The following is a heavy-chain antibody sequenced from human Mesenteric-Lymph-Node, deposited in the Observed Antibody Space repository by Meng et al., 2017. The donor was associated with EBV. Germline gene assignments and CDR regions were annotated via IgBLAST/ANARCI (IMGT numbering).Heavy chain of an antibody. CDR3: ARVSEISGTWLDC. D-gene: IGHD1-7*01. J-gene: IGHJ1*01. V-gene: IGHV4-4*02. Sequence: VALEGAATGVGKPSGPLPLNCAVSGCFISGNNWWSWIRQPPGKGLEWIGEVFHSGSTNYNPSLKSRVTISLDKSKNQFSLKLTSVTAADTAVYFCARVSEISGTWLDCWGQGTLVTVSS. CDR1: GCFISGNNW. CDR2: VFHSGST.